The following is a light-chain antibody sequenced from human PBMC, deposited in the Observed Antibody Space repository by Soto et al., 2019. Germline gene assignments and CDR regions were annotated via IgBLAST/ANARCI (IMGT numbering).Light chain of an antibody. CDR1: SSDVGGYNY. CDR2: EVS. Sequence: QSALTQPPSASGSPGQSVTISCTGTSSDVGGYNYVSWYQQHPGKAPKLMIYEVSKRPSGVPDRFSGSKSGNTASLTVSGLQAEHEADYYCSSYAGSTMVFGGGTKLTVL. CDR3: SSYAGSTMV. V-gene: IGLV2-8*01. J-gene: IGLJ3*02.